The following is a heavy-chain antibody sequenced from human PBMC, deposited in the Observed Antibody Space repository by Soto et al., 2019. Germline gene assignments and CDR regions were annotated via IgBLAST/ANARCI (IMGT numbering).Heavy chain of an antibody. CDR3: ARASRLSSYYYYMDV. CDR1: GGSISSGGYY. Sequence: PSETLSLTCTVSGGSISSGGYYWSWIRQHPGKGLEWIGYIYYSGSTYYNPSLKSRVTISVDTSKNQFSLKLSSVTAADTAVYYCARASRLSSYYYYMDVWGKGTTVTVSS. CDR2: IYYSGST. J-gene: IGHJ6*03. D-gene: IGHD2-2*01. V-gene: IGHV4-31*02.